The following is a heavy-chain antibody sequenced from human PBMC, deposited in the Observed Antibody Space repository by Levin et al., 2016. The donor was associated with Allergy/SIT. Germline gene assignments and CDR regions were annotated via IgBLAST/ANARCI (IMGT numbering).Heavy chain of an antibody. V-gene: IGHV1-3*01. D-gene: IGHD1-14*01. CDR1: GYTFTNYG. CDR2: INAGNGNT. J-gene: IGHJ6*02. Sequence: ASVKVSCKASGYTFTNYGLHWVRQAPGQRLEWMGWINAGNGNTKYSQKSQGRVTITRDTSASTAYMELSSLRSEDTAVYYCASRSSGDYYYAMDVWGQGTTVTVSS. CDR3: ASRSSGDYYYAMDV.